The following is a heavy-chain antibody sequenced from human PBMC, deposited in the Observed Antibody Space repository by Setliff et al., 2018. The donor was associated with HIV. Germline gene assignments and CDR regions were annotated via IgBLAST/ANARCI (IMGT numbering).Heavy chain of an antibody. CDR1: GGTFSSYA. Sequence: GASVKVSCKASGGTFSSYAISWVRQAPGQGLEWIGGIIPEFGVASHTPKMEGRLTVDADKSRTTIYMVLSNLRFDDTAVYYCGRSGGWWGHSNPHPFYYYMDVWGKGTSVTVSS. D-gene: IGHD2-15*01. CDR2: IIPEFGVA. J-gene: IGHJ6*03. CDR3: GRSGGWWGHSNPHPFYYYMDV. V-gene: IGHV1-69*10.